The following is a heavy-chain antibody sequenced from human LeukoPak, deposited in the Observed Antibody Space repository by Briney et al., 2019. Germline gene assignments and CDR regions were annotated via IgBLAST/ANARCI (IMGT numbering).Heavy chain of an antibody. CDR1: GVSITSYK. CDR2: ISASGRT. Sequence: SETLSLTCTVSGVSITSYKWSWLRQSPGKGLEWIGFISASGRTDYNPSLTSRVSMSVDTSKSQVSLRLSSVTAEDTAVYYCATSYDNKIVPYDCWGQGILVTVSS. CDR3: ATSYDNKIVPYDC. D-gene: IGHD3-9*01. J-gene: IGHJ4*02. V-gene: IGHV4-4*09.